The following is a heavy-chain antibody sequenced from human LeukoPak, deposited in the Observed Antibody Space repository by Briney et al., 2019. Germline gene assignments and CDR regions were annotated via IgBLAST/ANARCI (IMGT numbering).Heavy chain of an antibody. CDR2: ISSSSSTI. CDR3: AKDGGSSSWLPDDY. CDR1: GFTFSSYS. Sequence: GGSLRLSCAASGFTFSSYSMNWVRQAPGKGLEWVSYISSSSSTIYYADSVKGRFTISRDNAKNSLYLQMNSLRAEDTAVYYCAKDGGSSSWLPDDYWGQGTLVTVSS. D-gene: IGHD6-13*01. V-gene: IGHV3-48*01. J-gene: IGHJ4*02.